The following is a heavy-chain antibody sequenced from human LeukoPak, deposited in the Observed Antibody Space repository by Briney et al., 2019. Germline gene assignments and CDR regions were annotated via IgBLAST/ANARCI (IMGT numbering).Heavy chain of an antibody. CDR2: IYYSGST. J-gene: IGHJ4*02. CDR1: GGSFSGYY. D-gene: IGHD3-10*01. CDR3: ARYRGFGELSRYYFDY. V-gene: IGHV4-34*01. Sequence: PSETLSLTCAVYGGSFSGYYWSWIRQPPGKGLEWIGSIYYSGSTYYNPSLKSRVTISVDTSKNQFSLKLSSVTAADTAVYYCARYRGFGELSRYYFDYWGQGTLVTVSS.